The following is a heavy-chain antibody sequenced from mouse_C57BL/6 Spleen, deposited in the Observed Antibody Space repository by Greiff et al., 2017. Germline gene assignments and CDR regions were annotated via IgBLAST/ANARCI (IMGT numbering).Heavy chain of an antibody. V-gene: IGHV1-26*01. CDR3: ARRGGKGWYFDV. J-gene: IGHJ1*03. D-gene: IGHD6-1*01. CDR2: INPNNGGT. Sequence: EVQLQQSGPELVKPGASVKISCKASGYTFTDYYMNWVKQSHGKSLEWIGDINPNNGGTSYNQKFKGKATLTVDKSSSTAYVELRSLTSEDSAVYYCARRGGKGWYFDVWGTGTTVTVAS. CDR1: GYTFTDYY.